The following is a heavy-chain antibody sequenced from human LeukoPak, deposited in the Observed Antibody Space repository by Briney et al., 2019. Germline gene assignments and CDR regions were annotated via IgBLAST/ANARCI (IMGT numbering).Heavy chain of an antibody. CDR1: GHTLTELS. V-gene: IGHV1-24*01. Sequence: ASVKVSCKVSGHTLTELSMHWVRQAPGKGLEWMGGFDPEDGETIYAQKFQGRVTMTEDTSTDTAYMELSSLRSEDTAVYYCATPRGFGVVIPFDYWGQGTLVTVSS. D-gene: IGHD3-3*01. CDR2: FDPEDGET. J-gene: IGHJ4*02. CDR3: ATPRGFGVVIPFDY.